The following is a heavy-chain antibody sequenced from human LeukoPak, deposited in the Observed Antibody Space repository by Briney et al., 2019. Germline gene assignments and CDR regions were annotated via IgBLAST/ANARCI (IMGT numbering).Heavy chain of an antibody. CDR1: GFNFNNFA. CDR3: AKGAELDH. CDR2: MTGPADTT. V-gene: IGHV3-23*01. J-gene: IGHJ4*02. Sequence: GGSLTLSCAASGFNFNNFAMSWVRQAPGKGPEWLSAMTGPADTTYYAESVKARFTISRDYSKSMVYLQMNSLRVEDTSIYYCAKGAELDHWGQGTLVTVSS.